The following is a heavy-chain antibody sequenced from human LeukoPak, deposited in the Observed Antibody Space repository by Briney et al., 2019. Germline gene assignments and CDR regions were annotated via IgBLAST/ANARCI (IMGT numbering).Heavy chain of an antibody. CDR3: ARGRFARYCSSTSCYIEEPPTAEYFQH. J-gene: IGHJ1*01. Sequence: GGSLRLSCAVSGLTFSNFKMNWVRQAPGKGLEWVSYISDSGRTTFYADSVKGRFTISRDNSKNSLYLQMNSLRAEDTALYYCARGRFARYCSSTSCYIEEPPTAEYFQHWGQGTLVTVSS. V-gene: IGHV3-48*03. D-gene: IGHD2-2*02. CDR2: ISDSGRTT. CDR1: GLTFSNFK.